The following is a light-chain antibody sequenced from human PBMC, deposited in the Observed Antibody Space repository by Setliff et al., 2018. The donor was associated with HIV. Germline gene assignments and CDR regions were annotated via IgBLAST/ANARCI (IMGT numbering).Light chain of an antibody. CDR2: DVS. V-gene: IGLV2-14*03. CDR1: SSDVGSSNY. Sequence: QSVLTQPASVSGSPGQSITISCAGTSSDVGSSNYVSWYQQHAGKAPKLLIYDVSNRPSGVSNRFSASKSANTASLTISGLQVEDEADYYCCSYAGSYGGVFGGGTQLTVL. J-gene: IGLJ2*01. CDR3: CSYAGSYGGV.